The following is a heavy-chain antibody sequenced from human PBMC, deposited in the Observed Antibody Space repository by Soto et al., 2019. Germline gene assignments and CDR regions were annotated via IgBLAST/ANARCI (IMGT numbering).Heavy chain of an antibody. D-gene: IGHD2-15*01. Sequence: EVQVVESGGGLVQPGGSLRLSCAASGFTFSSYSMNWVRQAPGKGLEWVSYISSSSSTKFYADSVKGRFTISRDKARNSLYLKRNSLRAEDTAVYYCARDIDGGGQGTLVTVSS. V-gene: IGHV3-48*01. CDR2: ISSSSSTK. J-gene: IGHJ4*02. CDR3: ARDIDG. CDR1: GFTFSSYS.